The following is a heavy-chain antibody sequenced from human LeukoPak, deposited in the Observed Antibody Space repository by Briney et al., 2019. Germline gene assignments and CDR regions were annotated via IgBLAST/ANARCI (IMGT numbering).Heavy chain of an antibody. D-gene: IGHD2-15*01. V-gene: IGHV1-69*04. J-gene: IGHJ4*02. CDR3: ARGRYCSGGSCYRGYFDY. CDR2: IIPILGIA. CDR1: GGTFSSYA. Sequence: GASVKVSCKASGGTFSSYAISWVRQAPGQGLEWMGRIIPILGIANYAQKFQGRVTITADKSTSTAYMELSSLRSEDTAVYYCARGRYCSGGSCYRGYFDYWGQGTLVTVSS.